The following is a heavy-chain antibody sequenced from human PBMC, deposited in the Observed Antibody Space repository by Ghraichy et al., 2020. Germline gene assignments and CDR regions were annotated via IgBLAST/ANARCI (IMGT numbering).Heavy chain of an antibody. CDR2: IYYSGST. J-gene: IGHJ3*02. Sequence: SQTLSLTCTVSGGSISSYYWSWIRQPPGKGLEWIGYIYYSGSTNYNPSLKSRVTISVDTSKNQFSLKLSSVTAADTAVYYCARGGDFWSGYSGKDAFDIWGQGTMVTVSS. CDR3: ARGGDFWSGYSGKDAFDI. CDR1: GGSISSYY. V-gene: IGHV4-59*01. D-gene: IGHD3-3*01.